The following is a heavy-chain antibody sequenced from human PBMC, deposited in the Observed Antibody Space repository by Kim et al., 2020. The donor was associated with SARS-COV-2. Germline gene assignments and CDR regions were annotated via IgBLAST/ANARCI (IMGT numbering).Heavy chain of an antibody. CDR3: ARLISYYGMDV. V-gene: IGHV4-61*07. J-gene: IGHJ6*02. D-gene: IGHD3-10*01. CDR2: T. Sequence: TNSNPSLQSRVTISVDTPNNQFSLKVSCVTAADTAVYYCARLISYYGMDVWGQGTTVTVSS.